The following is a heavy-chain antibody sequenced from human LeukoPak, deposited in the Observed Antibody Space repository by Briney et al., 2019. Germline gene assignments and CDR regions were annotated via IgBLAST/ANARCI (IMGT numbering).Heavy chain of an antibody. CDR2: ICPGDSDT. CDR3: AKSHGGGATHS. Sequence: GESLKISCEASGYSFTTYWIGWVRQMPGKGLEWMGIICPGDSDTRYSPSFQGQVTISADKSTSTVYLQWSSLKASDTAMYYCAKSHGGGATHSWGQGTLVTVST. D-gene: IGHD1-26*01. CDR1: GYSFTTYW. V-gene: IGHV5-51*01. J-gene: IGHJ4*02.